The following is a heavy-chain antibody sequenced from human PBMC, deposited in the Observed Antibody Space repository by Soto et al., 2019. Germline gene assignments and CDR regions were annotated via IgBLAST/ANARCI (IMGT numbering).Heavy chain of an antibody. V-gene: IGHV1-18*01. CDR3: ARVQSGYHFAH. J-gene: IGHJ5*02. Sequence: QVQLVQSGAEVKKPGASVKVSCKASGYTFTSYGITWVRQAPGQALEWMGWISAYTGNTHCAQKLQGRVTMTTDTSTRTAYMELRSLRSDDTAVYYCARVQSGYHFAHWGQGTLVTVSS. CDR1: GYTFTSYG. D-gene: IGHD5-12*01. CDR2: ISAYTGNT.